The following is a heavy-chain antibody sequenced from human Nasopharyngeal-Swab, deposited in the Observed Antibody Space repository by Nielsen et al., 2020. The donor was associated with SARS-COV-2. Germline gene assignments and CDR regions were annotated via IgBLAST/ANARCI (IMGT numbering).Heavy chain of an antibody. Sequence: SETLSLTCTVSGGSISSYYWSWIRQHPGKGLEWIGYIYYSGSTYYNPSLKSRVTISVDTSKNQFSLKLSSVTAADTAVYYCARVWGVRRSGSHDKKYYYYGMDVWGQGTTVTVSS. CDR1: GGSISSYY. V-gene: IGHV4-59*06. CDR3: ARVWGVRRSGSHDKKYYYYGMDV. CDR2: IYYSGST. J-gene: IGHJ6*02. D-gene: IGHD1-26*01.